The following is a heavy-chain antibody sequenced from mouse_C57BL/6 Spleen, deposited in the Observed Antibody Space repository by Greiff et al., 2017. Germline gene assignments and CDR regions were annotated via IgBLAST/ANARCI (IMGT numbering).Heavy chain of an antibody. D-gene: IGHD1-1*01. V-gene: IGHV7-3*01. CDR1: GFTFTDYY. J-gene: IGHJ2*01. CDR2: IRNKANGYTT. Sequence: EVKLVESGGGLVQPGGSLSLSCAASGFTFTDYYMSWVRQPPGKALEWLGFIRNKANGYTTEYSASVKGRFTISRENSQSILYLQMNALRAEDSATYYCARWSRGSSYGYFDYWGQGTTLTVSS. CDR3: ARWSRGSSYGYFDY.